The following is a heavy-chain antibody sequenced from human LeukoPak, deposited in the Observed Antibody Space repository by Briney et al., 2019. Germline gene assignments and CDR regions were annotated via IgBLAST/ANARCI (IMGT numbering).Heavy chain of an antibody. CDR3: ARGYDSSGYYYDNWFDP. J-gene: IGHJ5*02. CDR2: NYTCGRT. V-gene: IGHV4-61*02. CDR1: GGSNSSGSYY. Sequence: SQTLSLTCTVCGGSNSSGSYYGSWIRQPAGKGLEWIGRNYTCGRTNYDASLKSRVTLSVDTSKNQFSLKLSSVTAADTAVYYCARGYDSSGYYYDNWFDPWGQGTLVTVSS. D-gene: IGHD3-22*01.